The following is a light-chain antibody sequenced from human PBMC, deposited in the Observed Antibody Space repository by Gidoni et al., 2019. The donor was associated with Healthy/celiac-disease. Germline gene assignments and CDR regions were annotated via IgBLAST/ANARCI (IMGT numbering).Light chain of an antibody. J-gene: IGLJ2*01. CDR2: DNN. CDR1: SSNIGNNY. CDR3: GTWDSSLSASRVV. Sequence: QSVLTQPPSVSAAPGQKVPISCSGSSSNIGNNYVSWYQQLPGTAPKLLIYDNNKRPSGIPDRFSGSKSGTSATLGITGLQTGDEADYYCGTWDSSLSASRVVFGGGTKLTVL. V-gene: IGLV1-51*01.